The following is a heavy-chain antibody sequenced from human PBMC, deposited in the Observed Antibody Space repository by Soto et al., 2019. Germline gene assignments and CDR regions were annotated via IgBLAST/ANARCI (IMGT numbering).Heavy chain of an antibody. Sequence: GGSLRLSCAASGFPFSSYVMSWVRQAPGKGLEWVSGISGGGSNTFYADYVKGRFTISRDNSKNTLLLQMNSLGAEDTAVYYCAKDSNKYSSSLRGRYFDYWGQGSGVTVSS. V-gene: IGHV3-23*01. D-gene: IGHD4-4*01. CDR2: ISGGGSNT. J-gene: IGHJ4*02. CDR1: GFPFSSYV. CDR3: AKDSNKYSSSLRGRYFDY.